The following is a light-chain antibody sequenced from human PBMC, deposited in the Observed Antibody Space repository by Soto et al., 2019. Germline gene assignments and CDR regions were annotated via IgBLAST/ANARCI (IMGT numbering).Light chain of an antibody. CDR1: QSISYK. Sequence: DIQITQSPSTLSASVGDRVTITCRASQSISYKLAWYQHKPGKAPKLLIYDASGLQSGVPSRFSGSGSGTEFTLTISSLQPDDFATYFCQQYHTYSYTFGQGTKVDIK. CDR2: DAS. J-gene: IGKJ2*01. V-gene: IGKV1-5*01. CDR3: QQYHTYSYT.